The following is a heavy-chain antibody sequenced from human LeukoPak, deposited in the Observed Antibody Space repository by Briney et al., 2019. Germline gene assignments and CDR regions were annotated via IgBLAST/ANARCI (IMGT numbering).Heavy chain of an antibody. Sequence: GGSLRLSCAASGFTFSNAWMSWVRQAPGKGLEWGGRIKNKTDGGTTDYAAPVKGRFTISRDDSKNTLYLQMNSLQTEDTAVYYCTTGTSTRWYYYMDVWGKGTTVTVSS. CDR3: TTGTSTRWYYYMDV. CDR1: GFTFSNAW. CDR2: IKNKTDGGTT. D-gene: IGHD5-24*01. J-gene: IGHJ6*03. V-gene: IGHV3-15*01.